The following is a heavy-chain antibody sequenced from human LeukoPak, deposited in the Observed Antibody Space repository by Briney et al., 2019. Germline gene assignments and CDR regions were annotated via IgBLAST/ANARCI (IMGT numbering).Heavy chain of an antibody. Sequence: PGGSLRLSCAASGFTFSSYGMHWVRQAPGKGLEGVAFIRYDGSNKYYADSVKGRFTISRDNSKNTLYLQMNSLRAEDTAVYYCARVTGGYNLVDYCGQGTLVTVSS. CDR2: IRYDGSNK. D-gene: IGHD5-24*01. J-gene: IGHJ4*02. CDR3: ARVTGGYNLVDY. CDR1: GFTFSSYG. V-gene: IGHV3-30*02.